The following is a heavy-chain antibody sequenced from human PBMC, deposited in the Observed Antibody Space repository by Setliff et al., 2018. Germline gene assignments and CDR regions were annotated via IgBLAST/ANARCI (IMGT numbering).Heavy chain of an antibody. Sequence: ASVKVSCKSSGYNFAESIVSWVRQAPGQGLEWMGWISAYNGHTYSAQKFQARVTLTTDTSTNMAYMELRGLRSDDTAIYYCLRLVRYCTTIACHRTLGEEVWGQGTLVTVS. D-gene: IGHD2-8*01. J-gene: IGHJ4*02. CDR2: ISAYNGHT. CDR1: GYNFAESI. V-gene: IGHV1-18*01. CDR3: LRLVRYCTTIACHRTLGEEV.